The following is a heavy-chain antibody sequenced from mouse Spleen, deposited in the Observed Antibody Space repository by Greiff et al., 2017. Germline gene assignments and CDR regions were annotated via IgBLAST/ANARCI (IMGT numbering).Heavy chain of an antibody. CDR1: GFTFSSYA. Sequence: EVNLVESGGGLVKPGGSLKLSCAASGFTFSSYAMSWVRQTPEKRLEWVATISSGGSYTYYPDSVKGRFTISRDNAKNTLYLQMSSLRSEDTAMYYCARHSNSYYFDYWGQGTTLTVSS. J-gene: IGHJ2*01. CDR3: ARHSNSYYFDY. D-gene: IGHD2-5*01. V-gene: IGHV5-9-3*01. CDR2: ISSGGSYT.